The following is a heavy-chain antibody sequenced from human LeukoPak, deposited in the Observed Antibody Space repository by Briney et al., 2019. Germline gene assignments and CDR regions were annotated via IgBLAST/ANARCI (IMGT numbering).Heavy chain of an antibody. CDR2: ITSGGSDV. V-gene: IGHV3-48*03. CDR3: AKAGTMVRGVTPFDY. Sequence: GGSLRLSCAASGFTFGRYEMNWVRQAPGKGREWVSYITSGGSDVYYADSVKGRFTISRDNAKNLLYLQMNSLRAEDTALYYCAKAGTMVRGVTPFDYWGQGTLVTVSS. D-gene: IGHD3-10*01. J-gene: IGHJ4*02. CDR1: GFTFGRYE.